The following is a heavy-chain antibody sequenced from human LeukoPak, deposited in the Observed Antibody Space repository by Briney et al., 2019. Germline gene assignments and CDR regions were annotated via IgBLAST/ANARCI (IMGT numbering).Heavy chain of an antibody. J-gene: IGHJ4*02. CDR3: ARLPGIVATIERYIDY. V-gene: IGHV5-51*01. CDR2: IYPGDSGT. CDR1: GYSFNSYW. Sequence: GESLKISCKGSGYSFNSYWIGWVRQMPGKGLEWMGIIYPGDSGTRYSPSFQGQVTISADKSISTAYLQWSSLKASDTAMYYCARLPGIVATIERYIDYWGQGTLVTVSS. D-gene: IGHD5-12*01.